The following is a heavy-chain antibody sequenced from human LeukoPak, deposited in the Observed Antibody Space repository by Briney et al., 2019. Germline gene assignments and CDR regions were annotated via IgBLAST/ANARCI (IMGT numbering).Heavy chain of an antibody. J-gene: IGHJ4*02. CDR1: GGTFSSYA. D-gene: IGHD6-13*01. CDR2: IIPILGIA. CDR3: ARGRHSSRSLLGY. V-gene: IGHV1-69*04. Sequence: SVKVSCKASGGTFSSYAISWVRQAPGQGLEWMGRIIPILGIANYTQKFQGRVTITADKSTSTAYMELSSLRSEDTAVYYCARGRHSSRSLLGYWGQGTLVTVSS.